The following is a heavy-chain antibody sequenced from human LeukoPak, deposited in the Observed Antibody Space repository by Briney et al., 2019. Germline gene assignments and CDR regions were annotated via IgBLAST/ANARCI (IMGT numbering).Heavy chain of an antibody. CDR1: GGSISSSYY. D-gene: IGHD5-18*01. CDR2: FYYSGST. Sequence: SETLSLTCTVSGGSISSSYYRGWIRQPPGEGLGWIGNFYYSGSTYYNPSLKSRVTISVDTSKNQLSLRLSSVTAADTAVYYCARLRVRGYGYGPWEGPTWLDYWGQGTLVTVSP. J-gene: IGHJ4*02. CDR3: ARLRVRGYGYGPWEGPTWLDY. V-gene: IGHV4-39*07.